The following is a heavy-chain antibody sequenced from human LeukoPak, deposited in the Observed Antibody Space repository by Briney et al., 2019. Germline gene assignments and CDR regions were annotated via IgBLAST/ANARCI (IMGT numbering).Heavy chain of an antibody. V-gene: IGHV4-39*07. Sequence: SETLSLTCTVSGGSISSSSYYWGWIRQPPGKGLEWIGSMHYSGSTNYNPSLKSRLTISVDTSKNQFSLKLSSVTAADTAVYYCARGGYHSPSCLDYWGQGTLVTVSS. CDR1: GGSISSSSYY. D-gene: IGHD3-22*01. CDR2: MHYSGST. J-gene: IGHJ4*02. CDR3: ARGGYHSPSCLDY.